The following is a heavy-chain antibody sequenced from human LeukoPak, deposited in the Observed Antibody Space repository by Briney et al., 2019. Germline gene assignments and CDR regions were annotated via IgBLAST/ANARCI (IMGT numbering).Heavy chain of an antibody. CDR1: GGTFSSYA. J-gene: IGHJ3*02. D-gene: IGHD2-15*01. Sequence: SVKVSCKASGGTFSSYAINWVRQAPGQGLEWMGGIIPIFGTANYPQKFQGRVTITTDESTSTAYMELSSLRSEDTAVYYCARAGGKQNAFDIWGQGTMVTVSS. V-gene: IGHV1-69*05. CDR2: IIPIFGTA. CDR3: ARAGGKQNAFDI.